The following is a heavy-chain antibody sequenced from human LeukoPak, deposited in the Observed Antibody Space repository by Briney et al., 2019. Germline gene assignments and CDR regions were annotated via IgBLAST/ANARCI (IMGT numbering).Heavy chain of an antibody. J-gene: IGHJ4*02. CDR3: ARTVLLYGDFAHF. V-gene: IGHV4-34*01. CDR2: INHSGST. Sequence: PSETLSLTCAVYGGSFSGYYWSWIRQPPGKGLEWIGEINHSGSTNYNPSLKSRVTMSVDTPKNQFSLKLSSVTAADTAVYYCARTVLLYGDFAHFWGQGTLVTVSP. D-gene: IGHD4-17*01. CDR1: GGSFSGYY.